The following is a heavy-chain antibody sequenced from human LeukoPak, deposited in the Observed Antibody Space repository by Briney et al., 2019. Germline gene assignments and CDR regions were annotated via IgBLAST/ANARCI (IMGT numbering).Heavy chain of an antibody. V-gene: IGHV3-23*01. CDR1: GFTFINYA. D-gene: IGHD6-19*01. Sequence: GGSLRLSCAASGFTFINYAMNWVRQAPGKGLEWVSALSFSGLTTYYADSVRGRFTISRDNSQSTLYLQMNSLRAEDTALYYCARPTSGWYAGGFDYWGQGILVTVSS. J-gene: IGHJ4*02. CDR2: LSFSGLTT. CDR3: ARPTSGWYAGGFDY.